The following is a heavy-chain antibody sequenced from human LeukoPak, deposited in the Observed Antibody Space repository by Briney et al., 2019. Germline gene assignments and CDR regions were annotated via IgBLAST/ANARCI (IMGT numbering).Heavy chain of an antibody. CDR3: AKGKRYPDY. D-gene: IGHD1-1*01. CDR1: GFTFSESW. CDR2: LNLDGSDK. Sequence: SGGSLRLSCVVSGFTFSESWMSWVRQAPGKGLGWVASLNLDGSDKYYVDSVKGRFTTSRDNAKNSLYLQMDSLRVEDTAVYYCAKGKRYPDYWGQGTLVTVSS. V-gene: IGHV3-7*03. J-gene: IGHJ4*02.